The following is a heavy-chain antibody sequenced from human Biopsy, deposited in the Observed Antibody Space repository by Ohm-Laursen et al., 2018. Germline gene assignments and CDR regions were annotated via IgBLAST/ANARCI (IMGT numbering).Heavy chain of an antibody. CDR2: ISYTGYT. CDR3: ARGSNDFGGLYFPR. Sequence: SDTLSLTCLVSGGSISNNNYYWGWIRQPPGKGLEWIGHISYTGYTSYNASLKSRVTISVDTSRNHFSLRLNSLTAADTAVYYCARGSNDFGGLYFPRWGQGTLLTVSS. D-gene: IGHD4-23*01. CDR1: GGSISNNNYY. J-gene: IGHJ4*02. V-gene: IGHV4-61*03.